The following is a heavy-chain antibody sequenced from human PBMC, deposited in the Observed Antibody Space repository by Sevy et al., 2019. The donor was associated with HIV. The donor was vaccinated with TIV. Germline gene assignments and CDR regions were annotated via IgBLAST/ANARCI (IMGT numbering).Heavy chain of an antibody. CDR1: GFTFSDYG. D-gene: IGHD6-19*01. CDR2: IWSDGNNK. V-gene: IGHV3-33*01. J-gene: IGHJ4*02. CDR3: ARESRSDWYLDS. Sequence: GESLKISCAASGFTFSDYGMHWVRQAPGKGLEWVAAIWSDGNNKYYKDSVKGRFTIFRDNSKNTQYLQMNSLRVDDTAVYFCARESRSDWYLDSWGQGTLLTVSS.